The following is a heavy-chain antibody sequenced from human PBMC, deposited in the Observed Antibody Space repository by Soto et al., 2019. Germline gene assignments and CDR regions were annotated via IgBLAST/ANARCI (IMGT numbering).Heavy chain of an antibody. CDR2: INPNSGGT. D-gene: IGHD3-10*01. V-gene: IGHV1-2*04. CDR1: GYTFTGYY. Sequence: GASVKVSCKASGYTFTGYYMHWVRQAPGQGLEWMGWINPNSGGTNYAQKFQGWVTMTRDTSISTAYMELSRLRSDDTAVYYCARDGYYGSGSYPDYYMDVWGKGTTVTVSS. J-gene: IGHJ6*03. CDR3: ARDGYYGSGSYPDYYMDV.